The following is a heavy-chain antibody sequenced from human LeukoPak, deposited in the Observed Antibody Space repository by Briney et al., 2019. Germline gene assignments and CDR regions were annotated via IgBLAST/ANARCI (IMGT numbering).Heavy chain of an antibody. CDR1: GYTFSDYW. J-gene: IGHJ3*01. V-gene: IGHV5-51*01. Sequence: GESLKISCKASGYTFSDYWIGWVRHMPGKGLEWMTIVYPGDSETRYSPSLQGQVTISADKSINTAYLQWSSLKASDSGMYYCARQRGYRMTKDGFDVWGQGTMVTVSS. D-gene: IGHD2-2*03. CDR2: VYPGDSET. CDR3: ARQRGYRMTKDGFDV.